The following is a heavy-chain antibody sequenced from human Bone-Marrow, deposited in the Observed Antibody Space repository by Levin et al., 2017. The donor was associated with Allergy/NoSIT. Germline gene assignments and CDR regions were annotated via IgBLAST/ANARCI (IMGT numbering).Heavy chain of an antibody. CDR2: ISYDGYNQ. J-gene: IGHJ3*02. Sequence: GGSLRLSCAASGFTFNTFAVHWVRQAPGKGLEWLAVISYDGYNQYYADSIKGRFTISRDNSRSALYLQMNSLRAEDTAVYYCAKSPRIKLWSDAFDIWGQGTMVTVSS. CDR3: AKSPRIKLWSDAFDI. CDR1: GFTFNTFA. V-gene: IGHV3-30*18. D-gene: IGHD5-18*01.